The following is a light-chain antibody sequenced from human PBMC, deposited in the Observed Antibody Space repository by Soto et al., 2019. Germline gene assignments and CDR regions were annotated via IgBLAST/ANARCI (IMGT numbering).Light chain of an antibody. V-gene: IGKV1-39*01. Sequence: DIQLTQSPVSLSASVGERVTITCRASQSISSWLAWYQQKSGKAPKLLIYATSNLHSGVPSRFSGAGSGTDFTLTINSLQPEDFATYYCQQSYSTPYTFGQGTKL. CDR2: ATS. CDR3: QQSYSTPYT. J-gene: IGKJ2*01. CDR1: QSISSW.